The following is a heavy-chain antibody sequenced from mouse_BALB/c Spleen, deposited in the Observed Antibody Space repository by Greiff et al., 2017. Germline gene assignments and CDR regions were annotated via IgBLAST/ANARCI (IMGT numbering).Heavy chain of an antibody. CDR1: GFTFSDFY. J-gene: IGHJ2*01. Sequence: EVHLVESGGGLVQPGGSLRLSCATSGFTFSDFYMEWVRQPPGKRLEWIAASRNKANDYTTEYSASVKGRFIVSRDTSQSILYLQMNALRAEDTAIYYCARAPYDGYPFDLWGQGTTLTVSS. CDR3: ARAPYDGYPFDL. V-gene: IGHV7-1*02. D-gene: IGHD2-3*01. CDR2: SRNKANDYTT.